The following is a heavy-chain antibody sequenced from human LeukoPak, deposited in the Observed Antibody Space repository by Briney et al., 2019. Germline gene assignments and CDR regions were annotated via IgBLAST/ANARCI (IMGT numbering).Heavy chain of an antibody. V-gene: IGHV3-21*01. CDR2: ISSSSSYI. Sequence: GSLRLSCAASGFTFSSYSMNWVRQAPGKGLEWVSSISSSSSYIYYADSVKGRFTISRDNAKNSLYLQMNSLRAEDTAVYYCARGLYCSGGSCPANWFDPWGQGTLVTVSS. J-gene: IGHJ5*02. CDR1: GFTFSSYS. CDR3: ARGLYCSGGSCPANWFDP. D-gene: IGHD2-15*01.